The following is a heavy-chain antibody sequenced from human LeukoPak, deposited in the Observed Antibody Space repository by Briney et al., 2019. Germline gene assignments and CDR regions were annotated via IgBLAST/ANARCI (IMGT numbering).Heavy chain of an antibody. CDR1: GFTFSSYA. J-gene: IGHJ4*02. CDR2: ISYDGSNK. Sequence: GRSLRLSCAASGFTFSSYAMHWVRQAPGKGLEWVAVISYDGSNKYYADSVKGRFTISRDNSKNTLYLQMNSLRAEDTAVYYCAKDGSGDYVGGNYWGQGTLVTVSS. D-gene: IGHD4-17*01. CDR3: AKDGSGDYVGGNY. V-gene: IGHV3-30-3*01.